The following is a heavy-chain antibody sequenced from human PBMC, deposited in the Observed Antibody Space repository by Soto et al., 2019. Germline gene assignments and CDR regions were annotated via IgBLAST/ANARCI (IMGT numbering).Heavy chain of an antibody. J-gene: IGHJ4*02. V-gene: IGHV1-3*01. CDR2: INAGNGNT. CDR3: ASGLRGFDY. Sequence: QVQLVQSGAEVKKPGASVKVSCKASGYTFTSYAMHWVRQAPGQRLEWMGWINAGNGNTKYSQKFQGRVTITRDTTASTAYVEVSRLSSEDTAVYYCASGLRGFDYWGQGTLVTVSS. D-gene: IGHD5-12*01. CDR1: GYTFTSYA.